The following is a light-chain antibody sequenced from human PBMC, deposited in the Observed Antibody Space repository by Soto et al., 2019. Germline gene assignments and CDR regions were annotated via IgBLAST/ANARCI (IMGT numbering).Light chain of an antibody. V-gene: IGKV1-39*01. Sequence: DIRMTQSPSSLSASVGDTVTITCRASQSISSHLNWYQQEPGKAPNLLMYTASNLQSGVPSRFSSSGSGTDFTLTISSLQPEDFATYYCQQSYSTPISFGQWTRLEIK. CDR3: QQSYSTPIS. J-gene: IGKJ5*01. CDR1: QSISSH. CDR2: TAS.